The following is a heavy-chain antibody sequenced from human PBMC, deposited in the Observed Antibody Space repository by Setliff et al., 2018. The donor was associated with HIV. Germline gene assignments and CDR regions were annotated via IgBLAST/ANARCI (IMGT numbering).Heavy chain of an antibody. Sequence: PSETLSLTCTVSGGSIRGDDYYWTWIRQHPGKGLEWIGYVFHTGTTYYNPSLKSRLTLSVDTSKNQFSLKLSSVTAADTAVYYCAYSGRQLRGPYFDFWGQGTPVTVSS. D-gene: IGHD1-1*01. CDR3: AYSGRQLRGPYFDF. V-gene: IGHV4-31*03. CDR2: VFHTGTT. CDR1: GGSIRGDDYY. J-gene: IGHJ4*02.